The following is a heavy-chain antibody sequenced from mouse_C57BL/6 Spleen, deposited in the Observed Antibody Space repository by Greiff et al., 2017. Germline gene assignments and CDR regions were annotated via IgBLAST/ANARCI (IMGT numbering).Heavy chain of an antibody. CDR2: IYPGNSDT. CDR1: GYTFTSYW. CDR3: TRGGAYYSKEGDYFDY. J-gene: IGHJ2*01. Sequence: EVQLQQSGTVLARPGASVKMSCKTSGYTFTSYWMHWVKQRPGQGLEWIGAIYPGNSDTSYNQKFKGKAKLTAVTSASTAYMELSRLTKEDSAVYYGTRGGAYYSKEGDYFDYWGQGTTLTVSS. V-gene: IGHV1-5*01. D-gene: IGHD2-5*01.